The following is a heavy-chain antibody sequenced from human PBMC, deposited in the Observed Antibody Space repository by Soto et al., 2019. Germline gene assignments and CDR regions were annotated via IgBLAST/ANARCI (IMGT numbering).Heavy chain of an antibody. V-gene: IGHV3-66*01. CDR1: GFTVSSNY. Sequence: GGSLRLSCAASGFTVSSNYMSWVRQAPGKGLEWVSVIYSGGSTYYADSVKGRFTISRDNSKNTLYLQMNSLRAEDTAVYYRARIAVAGTPPECWGQGTLVTVSS. J-gene: IGHJ4*02. CDR2: IYSGGST. CDR3: ARIAVAGTPPEC. D-gene: IGHD6-19*01.